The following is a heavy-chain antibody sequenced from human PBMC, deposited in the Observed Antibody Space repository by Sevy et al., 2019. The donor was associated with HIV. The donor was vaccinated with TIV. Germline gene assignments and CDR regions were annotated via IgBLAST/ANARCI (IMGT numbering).Heavy chain of an antibody. V-gene: IGHV1-69*13. Sequence: ASVKVSCKASGGTFSSYDINWVRQAPGQGLEWMGQIIPIFGTTSYAQNFQDRVTITADEFTSTVYMDLSSLRSEDTAGYYCARGGGVVDHGMDVWGQGTTVTVSS. D-gene: IGHD2-8*02. CDR3: ARGGGVVDHGMDV. CDR2: IIPIFGTT. J-gene: IGHJ6*02. CDR1: GGTFSSYD.